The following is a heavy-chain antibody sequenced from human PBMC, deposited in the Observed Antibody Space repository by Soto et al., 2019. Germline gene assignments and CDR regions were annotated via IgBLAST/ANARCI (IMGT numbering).Heavy chain of an antibody. J-gene: IGHJ4*02. CDR2: IYNSGIM. V-gene: IGHV4-39*01. CDR1: GDSISSIYYY. Sequence: SETLSLTCIVSGDSISSIYYYWGWIRQAPGKGPEWIGSIYNSGIMHYNPSLRNRLTMSVDTSKNQFSLKLTSVTAADMAVYYCATMGTPATRLYYFDFWGQGTLVTVSS. CDR3: ATMGTPATRLYYFDF. D-gene: IGHD2-15*01.